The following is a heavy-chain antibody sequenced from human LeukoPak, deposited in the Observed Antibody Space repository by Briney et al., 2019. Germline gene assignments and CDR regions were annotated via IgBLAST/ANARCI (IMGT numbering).Heavy chain of an antibody. CDR3: ASGLYYDYVWGSYRYNGY. CDR1: GFTFSSYA. CDR2: ISYDGSNK. Sequence: GGSLRLSCAASGFTFSSYAMHWVRQAPGKGLEWVAVISYDGSNKYYADSVKGRFTISRDNSKNTLYPQMNSLRAEDTAVYYCASGLYYDYVWGSYRYNGYWGQGTLVTVSS. V-gene: IGHV3-30*01. D-gene: IGHD3-16*02. J-gene: IGHJ4*02.